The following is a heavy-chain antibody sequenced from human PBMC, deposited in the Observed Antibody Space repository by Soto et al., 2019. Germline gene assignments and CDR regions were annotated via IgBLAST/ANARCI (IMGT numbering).Heavy chain of an antibody. Sequence: QVQLQESGPGLVKPSETLSLTCTVSGGSISSYYWSWILQPPGKGLEWIGYIYYSGSTNYNPSLKSRVTISVDTSKNQFSLRLSSVTAADTAVYYCAREGLADNWFDPWGPGTLVTVSS. V-gene: IGHV4-59*01. CDR3: AREGLADNWFDP. CDR2: IYYSGST. CDR1: GGSISSYY. J-gene: IGHJ5*02.